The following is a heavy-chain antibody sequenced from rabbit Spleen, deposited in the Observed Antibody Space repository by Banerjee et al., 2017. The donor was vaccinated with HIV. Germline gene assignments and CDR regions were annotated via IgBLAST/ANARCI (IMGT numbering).Heavy chain of an antibody. Sequence: QSLEESGGDLVKPGASLILTCTASGFTLSSYYLCWVRQAPGKGLELIACIGTSSGSTWYASWEKGRFTISKTSSTTVNLQMTSLTAADTATYFCARDTSSSFSSYGMDLWGPGTLVTVS. CDR1: GFTLSSYY. CDR3: ARDTSSSFSSYGMDL. D-gene: IGHD1-1*01. J-gene: IGHJ6*01. CDR2: IGTSSGST. V-gene: IGHV1S40*01.